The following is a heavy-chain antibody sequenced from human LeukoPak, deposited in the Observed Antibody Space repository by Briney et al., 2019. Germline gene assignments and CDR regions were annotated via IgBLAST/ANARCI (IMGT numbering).Heavy chain of an antibody. CDR1: GGSISSSSYY. CDR3: ARVSVDYDFWSGYSLDAFDI. J-gene: IGHJ3*02. V-gene: IGHV4-39*01. Sequence: PSETLSLTCTVSGGSISSSSYYWGWIRQPPGKGLEWIGSIYYSGSTYYNPSLKSRVTISVDTSKNQFSLKLSSVTAADTAVYYCARVSVDYDFWSGYSLDAFDIWGQGTMVTVSS. D-gene: IGHD3-3*01. CDR2: IYYSGST.